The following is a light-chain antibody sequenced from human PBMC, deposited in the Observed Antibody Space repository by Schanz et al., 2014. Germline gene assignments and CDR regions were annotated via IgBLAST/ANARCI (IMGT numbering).Light chain of an antibody. J-gene: IGLJ3*02. V-gene: IGLV2-14*03. CDR2: DVN. Sequence: QSALTQPASVSGSPGQSITISCTGTSSDVGGYDYVSWYQQHPGKAPKLMIYDVNNRPSGVSHRFSGSKSGNTASLTISGLQAEDEADYYCSSHTSSNTWVFGGGTKLTVL. CDR1: SSDVGGYDY. CDR3: SSHTSSNTWV.